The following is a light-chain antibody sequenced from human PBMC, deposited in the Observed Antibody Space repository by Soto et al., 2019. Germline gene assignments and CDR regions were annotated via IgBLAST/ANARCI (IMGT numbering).Light chain of an antibody. CDR2: AAS. J-gene: IGKJ5*01. CDR1: QSVSSN. Sequence: IMVTQSPASLSVSPGERATLSCRASQSVSSNLAWFQHTPGQAPRLLIYAASSRATGVPDRFSGSGSGTDFTLTISRLEPEDFAVYYCPQYGSPPQTFGQGARPEIK. V-gene: IGKV3-20*01. CDR3: PQYGSPPQT.